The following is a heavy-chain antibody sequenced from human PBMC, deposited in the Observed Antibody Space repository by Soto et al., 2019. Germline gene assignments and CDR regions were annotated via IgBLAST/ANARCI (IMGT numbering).Heavy chain of an antibody. CDR2: MNPNSGNT. D-gene: IGHD6-13*01. CDR1: GYTFTRYA. CDR3: ARADSSSGYSTYYYYYYGMDV. V-gene: IGHV1-8*01. Sequence: QVQLVQSGAELKKPGASVKVSCKASGYTFTRYAINWVRQATGQGLERMGWMNPNSGNTGYAQKFQGRVTMTRNTSISTAYMELSSLRSEDTAVYYCARADSSSGYSTYYYYYYGMDVWGQGTTVPVSS. J-gene: IGHJ6*02.